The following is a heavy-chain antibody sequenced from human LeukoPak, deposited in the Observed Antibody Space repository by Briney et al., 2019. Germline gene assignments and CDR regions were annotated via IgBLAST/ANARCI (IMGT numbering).Heavy chain of an antibody. D-gene: IGHD3-9*01. CDR1: GYTFTGYF. J-gene: IGHJ3*02. V-gene: IGHV1-2*02. CDR3: ARDERYFDWDAFDI. CDR2: INPNSGGT. Sequence: GASVKVSCKASGYTFTGYFLHWVRQAPGQGLEWMGWINPNSGGTNYAQKFQGRVTMTRDTSISTAYMELSRLRSDDTAVYYCARDERYFDWDAFDIWGQGTMVTVSS.